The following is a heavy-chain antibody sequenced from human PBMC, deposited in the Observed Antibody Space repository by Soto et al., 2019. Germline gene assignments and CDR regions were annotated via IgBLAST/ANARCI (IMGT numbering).Heavy chain of an antibody. CDR3: ARHARYYYDSTGYHFDY. D-gene: IGHD3-22*01. J-gene: IGHJ4*02. Sequence: PSETLSLTCTVSGGSISNYYWSWIRQPPGKGLEWIGYIYYSGSTNYNPSLKSRVTISVDTSKNQFSLKLSSVAAADTAVYYCARHARYYYDSTGYHFDYWGQGTLVTVSS. CDR1: GGSISNYY. CDR2: IYYSGST. V-gene: IGHV4-59*08.